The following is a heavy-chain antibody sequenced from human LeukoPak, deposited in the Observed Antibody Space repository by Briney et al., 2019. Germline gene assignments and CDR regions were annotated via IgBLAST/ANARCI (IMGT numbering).Heavy chain of an antibody. Sequence: RGGSLRLSCAASGFTFSSYAMSWVRQAPGKGLEWVSAISGSGGSTYYADSVKGRFTISRDNSKNTLYLQMNSLRAEDTAVYYCAIDSGGYQLLEYYFDYWGQGTLVTVSS. D-gene: IGHD2-2*01. CDR2: ISGSGGST. V-gene: IGHV3-23*01. J-gene: IGHJ4*02. CDR1: GFTFSSYA. CDR3: AIDSGGYQLLEYYFDY.